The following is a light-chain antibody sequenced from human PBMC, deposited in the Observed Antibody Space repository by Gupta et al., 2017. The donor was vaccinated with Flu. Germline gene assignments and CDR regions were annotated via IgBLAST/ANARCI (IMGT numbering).Light chain of an antibody. J-gene: IGLJ3*02. CDR1: NSNIDTNY. Sequence: QSVLTQPPSASGTPGQRVTIFCSGSNSNIDTNYVYWYQQFPGTAPKLLIYRNILRPSGVPDRVSGSKSGTSASLAISGLRSEDEADYYCATWDDSLNKWVFGGGTKLTVL. CDR2: RNI. V-gene: IGLV1-47*01. CDR3: ATWDDSLNKWV.